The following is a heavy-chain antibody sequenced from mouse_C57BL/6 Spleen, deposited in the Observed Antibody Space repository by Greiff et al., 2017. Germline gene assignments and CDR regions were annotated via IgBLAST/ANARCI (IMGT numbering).Heavy chain of an antibody. J-gene: IGHJ4*01. CDR2: ISSGSSTI. CDR3: AREDGYPYYAMDY. D-gene: IGHD2-3*01. CDR1: GFTFSDYG. Sequence: EVMLVESGGGLVKPGGSLKLSCAASGFTFSDYGMHWVRQAPEKGLEWVAYISSGSSTIYYADTVKGRFTISRDNAKNTLFLQMTSLRSEDTAMYYCAREDGYPYYAMDYWGQGTSVTVSS. V-gene: IGHV5-17*01.